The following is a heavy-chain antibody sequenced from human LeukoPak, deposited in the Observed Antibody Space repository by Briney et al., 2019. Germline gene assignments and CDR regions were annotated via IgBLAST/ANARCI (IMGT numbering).Heavy chain of an antibody. Sequence: GASVKVPCKASGYIFNSYGISWVRQAPGQGLEWMGWISAFNGNTNYAQKFQGRVTMTTGTSTNTAYMELRSLSSDDTAVYFCARDPVGANGVFDYWGQGTLVTVSS. D-gene: IGHD1-26*01. CDR1: GYIFNSYG. CDR2: ISAFNGNT. V-gene: IGHV1-18*01. J-gene: IGHJ4*02. CDR3: ARDPVGANGVFDY.